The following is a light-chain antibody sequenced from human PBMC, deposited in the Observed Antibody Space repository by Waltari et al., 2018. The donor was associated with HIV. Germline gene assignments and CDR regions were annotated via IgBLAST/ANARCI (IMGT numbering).Light chain of an antibody. Sequence: QVVLTQSPSASASLGASVKLTCTLSSGHSSYTIAWHQHHPEKGPRYLMNVNSDGSHDKGAGIPDRFSGSSSGAERYLTISSLQSEDEADYYCQTYETGILVFGGGTKLAVL. CDR1: SGHSSYT. CDR2: VNSDGSH. V-gene: IGLV4-69*01. J-gene: IGLJ3*02. CDR3: QTYETGILV.